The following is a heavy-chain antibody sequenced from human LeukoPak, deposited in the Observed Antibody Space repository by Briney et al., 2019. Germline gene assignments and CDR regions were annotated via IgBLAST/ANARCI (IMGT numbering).Heavy chain of an antibody. J-gene: IGHJ6*02. D-gene: IGHD5-24*01. CDR1: GYSFTSHW. Sequence: GESLKISCKGSGYSFTSHWIGWVRQMPGKGLEWMGIIYPGDADVRYSPSFQGQVTMSVDNSISTAYLQWSSLKASDTAMYYCARHRGPTYYYYGMGVWGQGTTVTVSS. CDR3: ARHRGPTYYYYGMGV. V-gene: IGHV5-51*01. CDR2: IYPGDADV.